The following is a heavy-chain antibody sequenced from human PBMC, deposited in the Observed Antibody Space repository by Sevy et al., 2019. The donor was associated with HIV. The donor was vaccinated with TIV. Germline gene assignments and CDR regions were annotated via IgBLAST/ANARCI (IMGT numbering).Heavy chain of an antibody. V-gene: IGHV3-33*01. CDR3: ARENIAVAGIGYYFDH. J-gene: IGHJ4*02. CDR1: GFTFSTYG. D-gene: IGHD6-19*01. Sequence: GGSLRLSCVASGFTFSTYGMHWVRQAPGKGLEWVAVIWYDGSNKEYVDSVKGRFTISRDNCKDTLYLQMNSLRAEDTAVYYCARENIAVAGIGYYFDHWGQGTLVTVSS. CDR2: IWYDGSNK.